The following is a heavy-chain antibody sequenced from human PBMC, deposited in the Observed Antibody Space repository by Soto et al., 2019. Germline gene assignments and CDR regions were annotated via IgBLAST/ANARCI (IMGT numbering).Heavy chain of an antibody. V-gene: IGHV4-30-4*01. CDR1: GGSISSGDYY. CDR3: AGLGYDSESYRYAFDI. J-gene: IGHJ3*02. Sequence: QVQLQESGPGLVKPSQTLSLTCTVSGGSISSGDYYWSWIRQPPGKGLEWIGYIYYSGSTYYHPTLKSLLTNSVDTSKTRFSLKLSSVTAPDTAVQYCAGLGYDSESYRYAFDIWGQATMDPVSS. CDR2: IYYSGST. D-gene: IGHD3-10*01.